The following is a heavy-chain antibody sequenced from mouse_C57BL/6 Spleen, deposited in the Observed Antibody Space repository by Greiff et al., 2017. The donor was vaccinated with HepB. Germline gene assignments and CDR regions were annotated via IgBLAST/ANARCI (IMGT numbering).Heavy chain of an antibody. J-gene: IGHJ2*01. CDR2: IYPGSGNN. D-gene: IGHD2-5*01. Sequence: QVQLKESGAELVRPGASVKLSCKASSYTFTDYYINWVKQRPGQGLEWIARIYPGSGNNYYNEKFKGKATLTAEKSSSTAYMQLSSLTSEDSAVYFCARGGYSNYFDYWGQGTTLTVSS. CDR1: SYTFTDYY. V-gene: IGHV1-76*01. CDR3: ARGGYSNYFDY.